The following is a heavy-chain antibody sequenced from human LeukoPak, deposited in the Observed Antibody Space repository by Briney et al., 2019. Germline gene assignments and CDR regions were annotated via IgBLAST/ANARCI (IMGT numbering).Heavy chain of an antibody. CDR3: ASQIFGVIIEAMDV. CDR2: IYTSGST. CDR1: GGSISSYY. V-gene: IGHV4-4*07. Sequence: SETLSLTCTVSGGSISSYYWSWIRQPAGKGLEWIGRIYTSGSTNYNPSLKSRVTMSVDTSKNQFSLKLSSVTAADTAVYYCASQIFGVIIEAMDVWGQGTTVTVS. J-gene: IGHJ6*02. D-gene: IGHD3-3*01.